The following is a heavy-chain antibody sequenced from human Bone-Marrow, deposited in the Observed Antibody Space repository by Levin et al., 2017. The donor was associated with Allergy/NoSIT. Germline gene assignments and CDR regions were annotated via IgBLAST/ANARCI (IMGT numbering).Heavy chain of an antibody. CDR3: ASLRYSSSWYGGY. Sequence: GGSLRLSCAASGFTFSSYWMSWVRQAPGKGLEWVANIKQDGSEKYYVDSVKGRFTISRDNAKNSLYLQMNSLRAEDTAVYYCASLRYSSSWYGGYWGQGTLVTVSS. D-gene: IGHD6-13*01. J-gene: IGHJ4*02. CDR1: GFTFSSYW. CDR2: IKQDGSEK. V-gene: IGHV3-7*01.